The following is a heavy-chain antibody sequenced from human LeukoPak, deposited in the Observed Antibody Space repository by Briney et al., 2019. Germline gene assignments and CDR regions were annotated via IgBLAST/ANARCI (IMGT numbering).Heavy chain of an antibody. CDR3: ARRFDS. Sequence: GGSLRLSCAASGFTFSSYAMHWVRQAPGKGLEWVAVISYDGSNKYYADSVKGRFTISRDNARNSLYLQMNNLRVEDTAVYYCARRFDSWGQGALVTVSS. J-gene: IGHJ5*02. CDR1: GFTFSSYA. V-gene: IGHV3-30-3*01. CDR2: ISYDGSNK.